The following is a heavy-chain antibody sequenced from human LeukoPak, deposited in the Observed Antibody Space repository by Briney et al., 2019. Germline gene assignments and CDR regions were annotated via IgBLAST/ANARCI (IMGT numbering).Heavy chain of an antibody. Sequence: SETLSLTCAVSGGSFSGYYWSWIRQPPGKGLEWIGEINHSGSTNYNPSPKSTVTISVDTSKNQFSLKLSSVTAADTAVYYCARARPIQYCSSTSCYMPFNYYYYYMDVWGKGTTVTVSS. CDR2: INHSGST. D-gene: IGHD2-2*02. CDR3: ARARPIQYCSSTSCYMPFNYYYYYMDV. CDR1: GGSFSGYY. V-gene: IGHV4-34*01. J-gene: IGHJ6*03.